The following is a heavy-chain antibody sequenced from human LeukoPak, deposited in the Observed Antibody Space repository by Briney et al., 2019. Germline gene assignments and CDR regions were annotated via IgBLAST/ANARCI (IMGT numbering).Heavy chain of an antibody. J-gene: IGHJ6*01. Sequence: SVMVSCKASGGTFSSYTISWVRQAPGQGLEWMVRIIPILGIANYAQKFQGRVTITADKSTSTAYMELSSLISEDTAVYYCARTNMTSVSVYCMDVWGQGTTVTVSS. D-gene: IGHD5/OR15-5a*01. CDR1: GGTFSSYT. V-gene: IGHV1-69*02. CDR2: IIPILGIA. CDR3: ARTNMTSVSVYCMDV.